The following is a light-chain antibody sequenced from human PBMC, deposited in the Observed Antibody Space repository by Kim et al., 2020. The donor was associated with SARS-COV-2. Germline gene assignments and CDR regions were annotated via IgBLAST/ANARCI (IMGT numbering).Light chain of an antibody. CDR1: SGDIASNY. CDR2: EDN. Sequence: GQTVTVSCTRSSGDIASNYVQWYQQRPGSAPTPVIFEDNQRPSGVPDRFSGSIDSSSNSASLTISGLKTEDEADYYCQSYDSSNQVFGGGTQLTVL. J-gene: IGLJ2*01. V-gene: IGLV6-57*03. CDR3: QSYDSSNQV.